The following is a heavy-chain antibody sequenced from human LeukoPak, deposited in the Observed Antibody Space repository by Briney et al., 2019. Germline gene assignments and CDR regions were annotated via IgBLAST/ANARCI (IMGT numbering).Heavy chain of an antibody. V-gene: IGHV4-4*02. CDR3: ARNGGNSDYDY. Sequence: SETLSLTCAVSGGSISSSSSICWTWVRQPPGKGLEWIGEIYHSGATNYNPSLKSRVTMLLDKSKNQFSLKLNSVTAADTAIYYCARNGGNSDYDYWGQGTLVTVSA. CDR1: GGSISSSSSIC. J-gene: IGHJ4*02. D-gene: IGHD4-23*01. CDR2: IYHSGAT.